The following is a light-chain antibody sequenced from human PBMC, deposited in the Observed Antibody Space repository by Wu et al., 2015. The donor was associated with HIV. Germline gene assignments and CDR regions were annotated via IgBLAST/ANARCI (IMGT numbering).Light chain of an antibody. J-gene: IGKJ2*03. V-gene: IGKV3-15*01. CDR3: QQYGNWPPQYS. Sequence: EIVMTQSPANLSLSPGEDVILSCRASQSVNRKLAWYQQKPGQSPRLLVYSASTTTNDVPGRFVGSGSGTDFTLTINSLQSEDFAVYYCQQYGNWPPQYSFGQGTKLEIK. CDR1: QSVNRK. CDR2: SAS.